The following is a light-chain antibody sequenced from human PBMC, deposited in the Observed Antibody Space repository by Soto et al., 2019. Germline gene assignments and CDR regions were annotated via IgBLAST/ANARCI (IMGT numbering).Light chain of an antibody. Sequence: DIQMTQSPSTPSASVGDRVTITCRASQSISSWLAWYQQKPGKAPKLLVYGASTLQSGVPSRFGGSGSGTEFTLTISSLQPDDFATYYCQQYDTYSPFTFGQGNKLEIK. CDR1: QSISSW. V-gene: IGKV1-5*01. J-gene: IGKJ2*01. CDR3: QQYDTYSPFT. CDR2: GAS.